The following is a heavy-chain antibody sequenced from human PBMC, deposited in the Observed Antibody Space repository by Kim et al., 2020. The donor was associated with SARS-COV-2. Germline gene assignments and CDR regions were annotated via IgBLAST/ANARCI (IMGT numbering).Heavy chain of an antibody. D-gene: IGHD2-21*02. J-gene: IGHJ4*02. CDR2: IIPIFGTA. V-gene: IGHV1-69*13. CDR3: ARDDIAYCGGDCGRDY. CDR1: GGTFSSYA. Sequence: SVKVSCKASGGTFSSYAISWVRQAPGQGLEWMGGIIPIFGTANYAQKFQGRVTITADESTSTAYMELSSLRSEDTAVYYCARDDIAYCGGDCGRDYWGQGTLVTVSS.